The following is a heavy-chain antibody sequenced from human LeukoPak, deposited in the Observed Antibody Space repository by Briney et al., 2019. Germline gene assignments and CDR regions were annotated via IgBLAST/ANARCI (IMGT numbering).Heavy chain of an antibody. CDR1: GGSFSGYY. CDR2: INHSGST. J-gene: IGHJ4*02. V-gene: IGHV4-34*01. Sequence: SETLSLTCAVYGGSFSGYYWSWIRQPPGKGLEWIGEINHSGSTNYNPSLKSRVTISVDTSKNQFSLKLSSVAAADTAVYYCARRTYYGEGATQNFDYWGQGTLVTVSS. CDR3: ARRTYYGEGATQNFDY. D-gene: IGHD1-26*01.